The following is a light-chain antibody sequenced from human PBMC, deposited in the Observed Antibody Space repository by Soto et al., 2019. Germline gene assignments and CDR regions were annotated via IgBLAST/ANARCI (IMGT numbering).Light chain of an antibody. J-gene: IGKJ1*01. CDR2: GAS. V-gene: IGKV3-20*01. Sequence: EIVLTQSPGTLSLSPGERATLSCRASQSVSSSYLVWYQQKPGQAPRILIYGASSRATGIPDRFSGSVSGTDFTLSISRLGPEDFAVYYCLQYGSSLWTFGQGTKVEIK. CDR3: LQYGSSLWT. CDR1: QSVSSSY.